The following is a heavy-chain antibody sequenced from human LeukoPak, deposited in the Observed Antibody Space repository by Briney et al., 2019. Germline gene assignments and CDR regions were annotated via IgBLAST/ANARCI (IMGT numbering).Heavy chain of an antibody. CDR2: INWNGGST. Sequence: GGSLRLSCAASGFTFSNYVMNWVRQAPGKGLEWVSGINWNGGSTGYADSVKGRFTISRDNAKNSLYLQMNSLRAEDTAVYYCNKYRGLFDYWGQGTLVTVSS. D-gene: IGHD2-2*01. V-gene: IGHV3-20*04. J-gene: IGHJ4*02. CDR1: GFTFSNYV. CDR3: NKYRGLFDY.